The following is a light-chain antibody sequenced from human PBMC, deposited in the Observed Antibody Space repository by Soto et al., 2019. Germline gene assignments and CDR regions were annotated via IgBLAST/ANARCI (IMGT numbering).Light chain of an antibody. J-gene: IGKJ4*01. Sequence: DIQMTQSPSSVSASVGDRVTITCRASRDISTWLAWYRRKPGKAPKLLIYGASSLQSGVPSRFSGSGSGTDFTLSISSLQPEDFATYYCQQGNSFPLTFGGGTKVDIK. CDR1: RDISTW. V-gene: IGKV1-12*01. CDR2: GAS. CDR3: QQGNSFPLT.